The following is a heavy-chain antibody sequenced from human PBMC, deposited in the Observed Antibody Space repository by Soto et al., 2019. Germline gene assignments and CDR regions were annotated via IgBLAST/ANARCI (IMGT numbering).Heavy chain of an antibody. CDR1: GFTFSSYS. D-gene: IGHD2-21*02. CDR3: ASVGSYCGGDCREDDFDI. V-gene: IGHV3-21*01. J-gene: IGHJ3*02. CDR2: ISSSSSYI. Sequence: PGGSLRLSCAASGFTFSSYSMNWVRQAPGQGMGWVSSISSSSSYIYYADSLKGRFTISRDNAKNSLYLQMNSLRAEDTAVYYCASVGSYCGGDCREDDFDIWGQGTMDTVSS.